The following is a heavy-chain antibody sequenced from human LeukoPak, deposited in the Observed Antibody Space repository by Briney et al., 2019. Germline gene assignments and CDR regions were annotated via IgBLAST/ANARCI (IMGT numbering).Heavy chain of an antibody. CDR3: ARDTSPGITGTY. V-gene: IGHV4-61*02. Sequence: PSQTLSLTCTVSGGSISSGSYYWSWIRQPAGKGLEWIGRIYTSGSTNYNPSLKSRVTISVDTSKNQFSLKLSSVTAADTAMYYCARDTSPGITGTYWGQGTLVTVSS. J-gene: IGHJ4*02. D-gene: IGHD1-20*01. CDR2: IYTSGST. CDR1: GGSISSGSYY.